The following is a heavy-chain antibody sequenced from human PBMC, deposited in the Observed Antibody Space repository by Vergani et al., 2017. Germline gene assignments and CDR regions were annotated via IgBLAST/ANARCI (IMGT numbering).Heavy chain of an antibody. CDR3: TKGSRGYTGYFFDY. Sequence: EVQLLESGGGLVQPGGSLGLSCEASGFSFPGYAMSWVRQAPGKGLEWVSSVSGSSATPYYADSVKGRFIISRDNSKNTLHLQMNSLRADDTAVYYCTKGSRGYTGYFFDYWGQGPLATVSS. V-gene: IGHV3-23*01. J-gene: IGHJ4*02. CDR1: GFSFPGYA. D-gene: IGHD5-12*01. CDR2: VSGSSATP.